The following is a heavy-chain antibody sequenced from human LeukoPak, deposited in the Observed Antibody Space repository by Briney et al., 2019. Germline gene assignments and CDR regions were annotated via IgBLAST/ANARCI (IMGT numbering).Heavy chain of an antibody. V-gene: IGHV4-34*01. CDR3: ARRTTVTIPFGY. CDR1: GGSISSYY. J-gene: IGHJ4*02. CDR2: INHSGST. Sequence: SETLSLTCTVSGGSISSYYWSWIRQPPGKGLEWSGEINHSGSTNYNPSLKSRVTISVDKSKNQFSLKLSSVTAADTAVYYCARRTTVTIPFGYWGQGTLVTVSS. D-gene: IGHD4-11*01.